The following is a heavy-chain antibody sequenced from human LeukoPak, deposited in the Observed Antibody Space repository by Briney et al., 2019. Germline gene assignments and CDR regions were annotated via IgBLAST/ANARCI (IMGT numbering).Heavy chain of an antibody. CDR1: GGSISSYY. CDR2: IYYSGST. CDR3: ARGRLVRGVIAFDP. J-gene: IGHJ5*02. D-gene: IGHD3-10*01. Sequence: SETLSLTCTVSGGSISSYYWSWIRQPPGKGLEWIGYIYYSGSTNYNPSLKSRVTISVDTSKNQFSLKLSSVTAADTAVYYCARGRLVRGVIAFDPWGQGTLVTVSS. V-gene: IGHV4-59*12.